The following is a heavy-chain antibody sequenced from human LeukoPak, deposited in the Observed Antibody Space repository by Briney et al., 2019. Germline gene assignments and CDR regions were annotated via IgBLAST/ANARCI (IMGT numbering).Heavy chain of an antibody. V-gene: IGHV3-23*01. CDR3: VKDDYGDYVFDH. J-gene: IGHJ4*02. Sequence: PGGSLRLSCAASGFTFSSYAMSWVRQAPGKGLEWVSAISGSGGSTYYADSVKGRFTISRDNSKNTLYLQMNSLRAEDTAVYYCVKDDYGDYVFDHWGQGTLVTVSS. D-gene: IGHD4-17*01. CDR2: ISGSGGST. CDR1: GFTFSSYA.